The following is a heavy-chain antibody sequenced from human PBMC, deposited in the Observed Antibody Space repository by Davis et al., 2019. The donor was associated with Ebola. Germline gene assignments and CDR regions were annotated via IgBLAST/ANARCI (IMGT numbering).Heavy chain of an antibody. J-gene: IGHJ2*01. CDR1: GFTFSSYW. D-gene: IGHD4-17*01. Sequence: GGSLRLSCAASGFTFSSYWMSWVRQAPGTGLEWVAVISYDGSNKYYADSVKGRFTISRDNSKNTLYLQMNSLRAEDTAVYYCASPFYGDNWSFDLWGRGTLVIVSS. CDR2: ISYDGSNK. V-gene: IGHV3-30*03. CDR3: ASPFYGDNWSFDL.